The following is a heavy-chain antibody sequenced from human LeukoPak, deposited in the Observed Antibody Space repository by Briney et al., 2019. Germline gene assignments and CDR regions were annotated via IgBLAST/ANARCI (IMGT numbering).Heavy chain of an antibody. D-gene: IGHD1-26*01. J-gene: IGHJ4*02. V-gene: IGHV1-69*05. CDR1: GGTFSSYA. CDR2: IIPIFGTA. Sequence: ASVKVSCKASGGTFSSYAISWVRQAPGQGLEWMGGIIPIFGTANYAQKLQGRVTMTTDTSTSTAYMELRSLRSDDTAVYYCARVVGATLKDSFDYWGQGTLVTVSS. CDR3: ARVVGATLKDSFDY.